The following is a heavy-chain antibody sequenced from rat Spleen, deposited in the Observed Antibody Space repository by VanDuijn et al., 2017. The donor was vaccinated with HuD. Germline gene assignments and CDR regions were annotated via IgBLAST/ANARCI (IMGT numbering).Heavy chain of an antibody. CDR2: INSAGTT. CDR1: GHSITSSYR. V-gene: IGHV3-3*01. J-gene: IGHJ3*01. CDR3: ARSDGVHYYLPFAD. Sequence: EVQLQESGPGLVKPSQSLSLTCSVTGHSITSSYRWNWIRKLPGNKLEWMGYINSAGTTNYNPSLKSRISITRDTSKNQFFVQVNSITAEDTATYYFARSDGVHYYLPFADWGQGTLVTVSS. D-gene: IGHD1-12*02.